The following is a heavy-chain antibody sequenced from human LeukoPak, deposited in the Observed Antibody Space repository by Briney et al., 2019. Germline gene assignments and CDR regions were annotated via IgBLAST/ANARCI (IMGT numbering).Heavy chain of an antibody. V-gene: IGHV3-23*01. CDR3: GKTTVGYSSGRYPGWPVDY. CDR1: GFTFNIYA. D-gene: IGHD2-15*01. J-gene: IGHJ4*02. Sequence: HPGGSLRLSCVASGFTFNIYAMYCVRQAPGKGLEWISGLFGSGGSAHYADSVRGRFIISRDNSKNTVYLQLDSLRVEDTAVYYCGKTTVGYSSGRYPGWPVDYWGQGALVTVSS. CDR2: LFGSGGSA.